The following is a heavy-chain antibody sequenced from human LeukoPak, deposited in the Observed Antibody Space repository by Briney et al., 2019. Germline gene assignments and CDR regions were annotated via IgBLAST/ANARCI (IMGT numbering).Heavy chain of an antibody. J-gene: IGHJ5*02. CDR2: ISYDGSNK. CDR1: GFTFSSYA. V-gene: IGHV3-30-3*01. Sequence: GGSLRLSCAASGFTFSSYAMHWVRQAPGKGLEWVAVISYDGSNKYYADSVKGRFTISRDNAKTTLYLQMNSLRAEDTAVYYCARGGSSRYTITSWGQGALVTVSS. D-gene: IGHD6-13*01. CDR3: ARGGSSRYTITS.